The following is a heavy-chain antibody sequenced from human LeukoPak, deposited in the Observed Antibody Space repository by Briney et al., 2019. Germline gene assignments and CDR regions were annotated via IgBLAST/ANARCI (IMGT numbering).Heavy chain of an antibody. CDR3: AASDGSFDY. CDR2: ISSSSTYI. D-gene: IGHD5-24*01. CDR1: GFTISNYN. Sequence: GGSLRLSCVTSGFTISNYNMNWVRQAPGKRLEWVSSISSSSTYIYYADSMKGRFTISRDNAKNSLFLQMNSLSAEDTAVYYCAASDGSFDYWGQGTLVTVSS. V-gene: IGHV3-21*01. J-gene: IGHJ4*02.